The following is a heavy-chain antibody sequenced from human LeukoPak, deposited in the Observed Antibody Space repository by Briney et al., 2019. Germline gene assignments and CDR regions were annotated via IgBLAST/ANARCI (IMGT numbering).Heavy chain of an antibody. J-gene: IGHJ4*02. CDR1: GGSISSSSYY. D-gene: IGHD5-18*01. Sequence: SETLSLTCTVSGGSISSSSYYWGWIRQPPGKGLVWVGSIYYSGSTYYNPSLKSRVTISVDTTKNPFSLKLSSVTAADTAVYYCARGFPVTRGYSYGPIDYWGQGTLVTVSS. CDR3: ARGFPVTRGYSYGPIDY. CDR2: IYYSGST. V-gene: IGHV4-39*01.